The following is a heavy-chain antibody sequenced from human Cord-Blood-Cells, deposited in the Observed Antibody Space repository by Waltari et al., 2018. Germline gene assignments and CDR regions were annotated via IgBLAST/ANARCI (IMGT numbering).Heavy chain of an antibody. Sequence: QVQLQESGPGLVKPSETLSLTCTVSGGSISSHCWSWIRQPPGKGLAWIGFIYYSGSTNYDPPLKSRVTISGDTPKNQFSLKLSSVAAADTAVYSCARGGYDFCSGPENWFDPWGQGTLVTVSS. J-gene: IGHJ5*02. CDR1: GGSISSHC. D-gene: IGHD3-3*01. V-gene: IGHV4-59*11. CDR2: IYYSGST. CDR3: ARGGYDFCSGPENWFDP.